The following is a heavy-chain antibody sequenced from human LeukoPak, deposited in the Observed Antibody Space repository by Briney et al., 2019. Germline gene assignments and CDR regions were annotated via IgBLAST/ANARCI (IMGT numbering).Heavy chain of an antibody. CDR2: IWYDGSNK. Sequence: GGSLRLSCAESGFTFSSYGMHWVRQAPGKGLEWVAVIWYDGSNKYYADSVKGRFTISRDNSKNTLYLQMNSLRAEDTAVYYCARVAGSGSYFETYYFDYWGQGTLVTVSS. CDR3: ARVAGSGSYFETYYFDY. D-gene: IGHD1-26*01. CDR1: GFTFSSYG. J-gene: IGHJ4*02. V-gene: IGHV3-33*01.